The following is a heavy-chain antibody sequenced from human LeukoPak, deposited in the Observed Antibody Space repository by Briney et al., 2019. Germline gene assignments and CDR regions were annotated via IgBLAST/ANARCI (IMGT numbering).Heavy chain of an antibody. J-gene: IGHJ5*02. Sequence: GGSLRLSCAASGFTFSSYAMSWVRQAPGKGLEWVSAISGSGGSTYYADSVKGRFTISRDNSKNTLYLQMNSLRAEDTAVYYCAKSPIITMVRGVTNWFDPWGQGTLVTVSS. CDR1: GFTFSSYA. CDR2: ISGSGGST. V-gene: IGHV3-23*01. CDR3: AKSPIITMVRGVTNWFDP. D-gene: IGHD3-10*01.